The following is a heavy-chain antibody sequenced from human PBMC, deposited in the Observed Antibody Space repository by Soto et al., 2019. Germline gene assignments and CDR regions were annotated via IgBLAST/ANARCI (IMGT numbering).Heavy chain of an antibody. Sequence: GGSLRLSCAASGFTFSSYSMNWVRQAPGKGLEWVSSISSSSSYIYYADSVKGRFTISRDNAKNSLYLQMNSLRAEDTAVYYCAKGVGSGSSFDDWGQGTLVTVSS. CDR3: AKGVGSGSSFDD. J-gene: IGHJ4*02. V-gene: IGHV3-21*01. CDR2: ISSSSSYI. D-gene: IGHD3-10*01. CDR1: GFTFSSYS.